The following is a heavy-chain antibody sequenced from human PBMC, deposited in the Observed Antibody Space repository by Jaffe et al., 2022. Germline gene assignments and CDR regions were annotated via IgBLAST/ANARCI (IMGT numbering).Heavy chain of an antibody. CDR1: GFTFGDYA. CDR3: TRDRSSGWFDY. D-gene: IGHD6-19*01. Sequence: EVQLVESGGGLVQPGRSLRLSCTASGFTFGDYAMSWVRQAPGKGLEWVGFIRSKAYGGTTEYAASVKGRFTISRDDSKSIAYLQMNSLKTEDTAVYYCTRDRSSGWFDYWGQGTLVTVSS. J-gene: IGHJ4*02. CDR2: IRSKAYGGTT. V-gene: IGHV3-49*04.